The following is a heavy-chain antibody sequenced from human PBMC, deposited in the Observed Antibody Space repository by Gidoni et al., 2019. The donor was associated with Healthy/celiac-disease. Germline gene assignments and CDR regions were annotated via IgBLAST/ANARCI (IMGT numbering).Heavy chain of an antibody. V-gene: IGHV4-31*01. Sequence: QVQLQESGPGLVMPSQTLSLTCTVSGGSISSGGYYWSWIRQHPGKGLEWIGYIYYSGSTYYNPSLKSLVTISVDTSKNQFSLKLSAVTAADTAVYYCARSGGYGDSQFDPWGQGTLVTVSS. D-gene: IGHD4-17*01. CDR2: IYYSGST. CDR3: ARSGGYGDSQFDP. J-gene: IGHJ5*02. CDR1: GGSISSGGYY.